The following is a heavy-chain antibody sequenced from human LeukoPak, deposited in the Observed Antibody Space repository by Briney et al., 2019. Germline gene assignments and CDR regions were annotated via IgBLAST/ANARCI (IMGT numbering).Heavy chain of an antibody. CDR3: ARSPPIVVVPAAEFFNWFDP. D-gene: IGHD2-2*01. J-gene: IGHJ5*02. CDR2: IYTSGST. CDR1: GGSISSYY. Sequence: SETLSLTCTVSGGSISSYYWSWIRQPAGKGLEWIGRIYTSGSTNYNPSLKSRVTISVDTSKNQFSLKLSSVTAADTAVYYCARSPPIVVVPAAEFFNWFDPWGQGTLVTVSS. V-gene: IGHV4-4*07.